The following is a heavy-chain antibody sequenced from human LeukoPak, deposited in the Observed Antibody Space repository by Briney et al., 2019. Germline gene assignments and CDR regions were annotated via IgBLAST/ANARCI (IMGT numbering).Heavy chain of an antibody. V-gene: IGHV4-34*01. CDR3: AKDRSSSWYDGDAFDI. D-gene: IGHD6-13*01. J-gene: IGHJ3*02. CDR2: INHSGST. CDR1: GGSFSGYY. Sequence: PSETLSLTCAVYGGSFSGYYWSWIRQPPGKGLEWIGEINHSGSTNYNPSLKSRVTISVDTSKNQFSLKLSSVTAADTAVYYCAKDRSSSWYDGDAFDIWGQGTMVTVSS.